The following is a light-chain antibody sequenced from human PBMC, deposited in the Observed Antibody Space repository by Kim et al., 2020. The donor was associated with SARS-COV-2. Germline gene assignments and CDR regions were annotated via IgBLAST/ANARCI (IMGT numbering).Light chain of an antibody. Sequence: SYELTQPPSVSVSPGQTARITCSGDALPNQYVYWYQQRPGRAPILVIYKDTERPSGVPERISGSSSGTTATLTISGVQAVDESDYYCQSPDSSTTWVFGGGTQLTVL. J-gene: IGLJ3*02. V-gene: IGLV3-25*03. CDR2: KDT. CDR1: ALPNQY. CDR3: QSPDSSTTWV.